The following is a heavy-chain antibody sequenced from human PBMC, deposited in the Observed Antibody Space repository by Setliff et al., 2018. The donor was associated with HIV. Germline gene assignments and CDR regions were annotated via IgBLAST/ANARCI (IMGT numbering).Heavy chain of an antibody. J-gene: IGHJ6*03. D-gene: IGHD3-16*02. V-gene: IGHV3-23*01. Sequence: PGGSLRLSCAASGFTFSSCAMSWVRQAPGKGLEWVLVISGSGASTYYADSVKGRFTISGDNSKNTLYLQMNSLRSEDAAVYYCAKDLRSYRCSIASCSHMDVWGKGTTVTV. CDR3: AKDLRSYRCSIASCSHMDV. CDR2: ISGSGAST. CDR1: GFTFSSCA.